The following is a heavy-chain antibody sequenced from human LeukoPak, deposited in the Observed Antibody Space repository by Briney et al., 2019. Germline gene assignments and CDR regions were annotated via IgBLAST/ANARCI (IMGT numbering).Heavy chain of an antibody. CDR3: ARVADVYGMDV. CDR1: GYAFTGYY. V-gene: IGHV1-2*06. CDR2: INPNSGGT. Sequence: ASVKVSCKASGYAFTGYYMHWVRQAPGQGLEWMGRINPNSGGTNYAQKFQGRVTMTRDTSTSTVYMELSSLRSEDTAVYYCARVADVYGMDVWGQGTTVTVSS. J-gene: IGHJ6*02.